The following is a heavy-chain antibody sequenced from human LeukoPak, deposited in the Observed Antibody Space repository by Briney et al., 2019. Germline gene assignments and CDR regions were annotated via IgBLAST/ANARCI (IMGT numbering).Heavy chain of an antibody. Sequence: SETLSLTCTVSGGSISSYYWSWIRQPAGKGLEWIGRIYHSGSTYYNPSLKSRVTISVDTSKNQFSLKLNSVTAADTAVYYCARDRKYDWYFDLWGRGTLVTVSS. D-gene: IGHD2-2*01. V-gene: IGHV4-4*07. J-gene: IGHJ2*01. CDR2: IYHSGST. CDR1: GGSISSYY. CDR3: ARDRKYDWYFDL.